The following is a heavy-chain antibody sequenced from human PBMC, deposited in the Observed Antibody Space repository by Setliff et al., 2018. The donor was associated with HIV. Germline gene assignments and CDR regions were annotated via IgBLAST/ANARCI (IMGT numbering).Heavy chain of an antibody. CDR1: GASVSSSSYY. D-gene: IGHD2-8*02. V-gene: IGHV4-61*02. CDR2: IYTSGST. J-gene: IGHJ5*02. CDR3: ARAGDCTEASCPKARFDP. Sequence: PSETLSLTCSVSGASVSSSSYYWGWVRQPPGKGLEWIGRIYTSGSTNYNPSLKSRATMSVDTSKNQFSLKLSSVTAADTAVYYCARAGDCTEASCPKARFDPWGPGILVTVSS.